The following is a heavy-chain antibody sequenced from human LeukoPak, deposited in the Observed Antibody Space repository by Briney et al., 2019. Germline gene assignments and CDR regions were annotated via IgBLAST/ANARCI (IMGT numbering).Heavy chain of an antibody. Sequence: ASETLSLTCTVSGGSISSSSYYWGWIRQPPGKGLEWIGSIYYSGSTNYNPSLKSRVTISVDTSKNQFSLKLSSVTAADTAVYYCAREYCGSTSCYEFDYWGQGTLVTVSS. J-gene: IGHJ4*02. CDR1: GGSISSSSYY. CDR3: AREYCGSTSCYEFDY. V-gene: IGHV4-39*07. D-gene: IGHD2-2*01. CDR2: IYYSGST.